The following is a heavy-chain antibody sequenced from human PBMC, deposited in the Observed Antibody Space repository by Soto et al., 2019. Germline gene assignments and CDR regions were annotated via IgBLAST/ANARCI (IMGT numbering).Heavy chain of an antibody. CDR1: EGTFSNAG. V-gene: IGHV3-15*01. CDR2: IKSKTDGGTT. Sequence: GGPKRHSCAAAEGTFSNAGMSLVRHAPGKGLEWVGRIKSKTDGGTTDYAAPVKGRFTNSRDDSKNTLYLQMNSLKTEDTAVYYCTTGGDGDYLGGYYYYYGMDVWGQGTTVTVSS. CDR3: TTGGDGDYLGGYYYYYGMDV. J-gene: IGHJ6*02. D-gene: IGHD4-17*01.